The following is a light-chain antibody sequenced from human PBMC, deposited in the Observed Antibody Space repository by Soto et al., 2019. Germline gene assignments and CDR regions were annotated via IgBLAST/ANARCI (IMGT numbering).Light chain of an antibody. CDR3: QQRSNWPPTWT. Sequence: EVVLTQSPATLSLSPGERATLSCRASQSVGSYLAWYRHKPGQPPRLLIYDASNRATGIPARFSGSGSGTDFTLTISSLEPEDFAVYYCQQRSNWPPTWTFGQGTKVEIK. V-gene: IGKV3-11*01. J-gene: IGKJ1*01. CDR1: QSVGSY. CDR2: DAS.